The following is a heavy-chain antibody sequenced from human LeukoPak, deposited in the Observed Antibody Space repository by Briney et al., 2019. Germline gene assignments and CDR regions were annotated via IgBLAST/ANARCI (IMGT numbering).Heavy chain of an antibody. CDR2: INPNSGGT. V-gene: IGHV1-2*02. D-gene: IGHD1-26*01. Sequence: ASVKVSFKASGYTFTGYYMHWVRQAPGQGPEWMGWINPNSGGTNYAQKFQGRVTMTRDTSISTAYVELSRLRSDDTAVYYCAREWELLRKYLYHWGQGTLVTVSS. J-gene: IGHJ1*01. CDR3: AREWELLRKYLYH. CDR1: GYTFTGYY.